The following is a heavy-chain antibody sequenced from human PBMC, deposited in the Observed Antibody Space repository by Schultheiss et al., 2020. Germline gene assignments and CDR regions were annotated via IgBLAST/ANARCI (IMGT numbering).Heavy chain of an antibody. V-gene: IGHV3-21*01. J-gene: IGHJ6*02. Sequence: GGSLRLSCAASGFTFSSYAMSWVRQAPGKGLEWVSGISGGGDYTNYADSVKGRFTISRDNAKNSLYLQMNSLRAEDTAVYYCARDSLRYFDWLLSVYYYYGMDVWGQGTTVTVYS. CDR3: ARDSLRYFDWLLSVYYYYGMDV. D-gene: IGHD3-9*01. CDR2: ISGGGDYT. CDR1: GFTFSSYA.